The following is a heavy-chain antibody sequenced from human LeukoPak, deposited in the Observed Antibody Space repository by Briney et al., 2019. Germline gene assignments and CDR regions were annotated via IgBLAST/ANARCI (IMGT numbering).Heavy chain of an antibody. CDR2: ISWNSGSI. V-gene: IGHV3-9*01. CDR3: AKDNRRHYTSGPNPDSLH. Sequence: GGSLRLSCAGSGSIFNNYAMHWVRQPPGKGLEWFSGISWNSGSIDYADSVKGRFTISRDNAKNSLYLQMNSLRVEDTAFYYCAKDNRRHYTSGPNPDSLHWGQGALVTVSS. D-gene: IGHD6-19*01. CDR1: GSIFNNYA. J-gene: IGHJ4*02.